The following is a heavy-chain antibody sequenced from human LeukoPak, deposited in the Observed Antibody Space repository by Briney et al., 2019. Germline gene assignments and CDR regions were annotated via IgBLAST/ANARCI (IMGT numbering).Heavy chain of an antibody. CDR3: ARDYMVRGVTAPNAFDI. J-gene: IGHJ3*02. CDR1: GCSFTSYS. D-gene: IGHD3-10*01. Sequence: SVKVSCKASGCSFTSYSTSWVRQAPGQVREWMGGIIPIVGTANYAQKFQGRVTITADKSTSTAYMELSSLRSEDTAVYYCARDYMVRGVTAPNAFDIWGQGTMVTSS. CDR2: IIPIVGTA. V-gene: IGHV1-69*06.